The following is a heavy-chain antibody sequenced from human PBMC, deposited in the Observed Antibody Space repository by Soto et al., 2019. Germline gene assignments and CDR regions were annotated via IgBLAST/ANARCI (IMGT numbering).Heavy chain of an antibody. CDR1: GFTFDDYA. CDR3: AKDHFKLGYCSGGSCYGMDV. V-gene: IGHV3-9*01. J-gene: IGHJ6*02. D-gene: IGHD2-15*01. Sequence: GGSLRLSCVASGFTFDDYAMHWVRQAPGKGLEWVSGISWNSGSIGYADSVKGRFTISRDNAKNSLYLQMNSLRAEDTALYYCAKDHFKLGYCSGGSCYGMDVWGQGTTVTVSS. CDR2: ISWNSGSI.